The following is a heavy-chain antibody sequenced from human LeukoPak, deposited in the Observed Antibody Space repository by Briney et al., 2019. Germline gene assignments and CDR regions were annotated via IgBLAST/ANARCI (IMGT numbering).Heavy chain of an antibody. CDR3: ARDRTHFSGSYWGVDY. D-gene: IGHD1-26*01. Sequence: QPGGSLTLSCAASGFTFSSYWMHWVRQAPGKGLVWVSRINSDGSSTSYADSVKGRFTISRDNAKNTLYLQMNSLRAEDTAVYYCARDRTHFSGSYWGVDYWGQGTLVTVSS. J-gene: IGHJ4*02. CDR1: GFTFSSYW. V-gene: IGHV3-74*01. CDR2: INSDGSST.